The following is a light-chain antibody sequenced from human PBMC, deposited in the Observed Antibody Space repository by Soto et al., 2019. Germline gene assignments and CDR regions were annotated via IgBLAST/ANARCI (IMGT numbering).Light chain of an antibody. CDR1: SSDVGGYNY. V-gene: IGLV2-14*01. Sequence: QSALPQPASVSGSHGQSITISCTGTSSDVGGYNYVSWYQQHPGKAPKLMIYDVTNRPSGVSNRFSGSKSGNTASLTISGLQAEDEADYYCSSYTSGSTLVVFGGGTKLTVL. CDR2: DVT. CDR3: SSYTSGSTLVV. J-gene: IGLJ2*01.